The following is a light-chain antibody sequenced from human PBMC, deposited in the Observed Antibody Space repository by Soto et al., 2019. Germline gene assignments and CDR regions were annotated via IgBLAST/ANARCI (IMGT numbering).Light chain of an antibody. CDR2: GAS. Sequence: EIVMTQSPATLSVSPGERATLSCRASQSVSSNLAWYQQKPGQAPTLLLYGASTRATGIPARFSGSGSGTEFTLTISSLQSEDFAVYYCQQYNNWPRITFGQGTRLEIK. V-gene: IGKV3-15*01. CDR3: QQYNNWPRIT. CDR1: QSVSSN. J-gene: IGKJ5*01.